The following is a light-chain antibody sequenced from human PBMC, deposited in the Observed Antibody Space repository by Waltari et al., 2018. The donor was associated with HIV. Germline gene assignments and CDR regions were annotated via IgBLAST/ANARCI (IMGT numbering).Light chain of an antibody. CDR3: GTWDSGLSVVV. CDR2: DNT. CDR1: SSDIGNNY. Sequence: QSVLTQPRSVSAAPGQTVTISCSGSSSDIGNNYVSWYQQVPGTAPKLLMYDNTERPSGIPDRFSGSKSGTSATLGITGLQTGDEADYYCGTWDSGLSVVVFGGGTKLTVL. J-gene: IGLJ2*01. V-gene: IGLV1-51*01.